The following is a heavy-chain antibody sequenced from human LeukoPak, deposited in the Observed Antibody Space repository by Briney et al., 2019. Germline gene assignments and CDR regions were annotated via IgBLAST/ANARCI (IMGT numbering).Heavy chain of an antibody. V-gene: IGHV1-69*04. CDR3: ARDGYCSSTSCYQDYYYGMDV. Sequence: SVKVSCKASGGTFSSYAISWVRQAPGQGLEWMGRIIPILGIANYAQKFQGRVTITADKSTSTAYMELSSLRSEDTAVYYCARDGYCSSTSCYQDYYYGMDVWGQGTTVTVSS. D-gene: IGHD2-2*01. J-gene: IGHJ6*02. CDR1: GGTFSSYA. CDR2: IIPILGIA.